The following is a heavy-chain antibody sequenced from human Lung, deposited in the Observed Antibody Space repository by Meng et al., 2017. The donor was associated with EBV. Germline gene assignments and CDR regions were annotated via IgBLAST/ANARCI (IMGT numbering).Heavy chain of an antibody. D-gene: IGHD5-18*01. J-gene: IGHJ4*02. V-gene: IGHV3-11*01. CDR2: ISNRGGTI. CDR1: GISFSDYY. Sequence: ERVESGGGLVGPGGSLILSCGASGISFSDYYMTWIRQAPGKGLEWIADISNRGGTISYAASVKGRFTISRDNAKNSVFLQMSSLRDDDTAIYYCATRQETAMFNSWGQGTLVTVSS. CDR3: ATRQETAMFNS.